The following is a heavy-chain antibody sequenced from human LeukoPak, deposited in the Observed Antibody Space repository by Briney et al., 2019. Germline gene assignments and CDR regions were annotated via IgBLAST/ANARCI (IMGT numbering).Heavy chain of an antibody. Sequence: SETLSLTCTVSGGSISSYYWSWIRQPPGKGLEWIGYIYYSGSTNYNPSLKSRVTISVDTSKNQFSLKLSSVTAADTAVYYCARGARDGYNRLKKGAFDIWGQGTMVTVSS. CDR1: GGSISSYY. J-gene: IGHJ3*02. CDR2: IYYSGST. D-gene: IGHD5-24*01. CDR3: ARGARDGYNRLKKGAFDI. V-gene: IGHV4-59*01.